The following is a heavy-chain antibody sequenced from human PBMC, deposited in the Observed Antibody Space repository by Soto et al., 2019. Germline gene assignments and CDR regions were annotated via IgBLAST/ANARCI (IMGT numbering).Heavy chain of an antibody. J-gene: IGHJ4*02. CDR2: ISWSGGAI. V-gene: IGHV3-23*01. D-gene: IGHD6-19*01. CDR1: GFAFSTYG. Sequence: EVELLESGGDLVQPGGSLRLSCAASGFAFSTYGMSWVRQAPGKGLEWVSAISWSGGAIYYADSVKGRFTISRDKSKNTLFLQMNRLRGEDTAVYYCAKFVQGNGWFHFDYWGQGTLVTVSS. CDR3: AKFVQGNGWFHFDY.